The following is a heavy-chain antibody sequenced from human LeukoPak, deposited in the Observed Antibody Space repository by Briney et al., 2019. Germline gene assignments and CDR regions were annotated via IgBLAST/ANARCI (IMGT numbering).Heavy chain of an antibody. J-gene: IGHJ4*02. CDR3: ASHVYYDILTGYYKGYYFDY. D-gene: IGHD3-9*01. CDR2: IYYSGCT. Sequence: PSETLSLTCTVSGGSISSSSYYWGWIRQPPGKGLEWIGSIYYSGCTYYNPSLKSRVTISVDTSKNQFSLKLSSVTAADTAVYYCASHVYYDILTGYYKGYYFDYWGQGTLVTVSS. V-gene: IGHV4-39*01. CDR1: GGSISSSSYY.